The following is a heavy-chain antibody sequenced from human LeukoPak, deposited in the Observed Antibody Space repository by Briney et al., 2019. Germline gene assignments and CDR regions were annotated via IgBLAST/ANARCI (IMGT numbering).Heavy chain of an antibody. Sequence: SETLSLTCTVSGGSISSSSYYWGWIRQPPGKGLECIGSIYYSGSTYYNPSLKSRVTISVDTSKNQFSLKLSSVTAADTAVYYCARDGAHKNHYYSYYYMDVWGKGTTVTVSS. V-gene: IGHV4-39*07. CDR3: ARDGAHKNHYYSYYYMDV. CDR1: GGSISSSSYY. J-gene: IGHJ6*03. CDR2: IYYSGST. D-gene: IGHD3-16*01.